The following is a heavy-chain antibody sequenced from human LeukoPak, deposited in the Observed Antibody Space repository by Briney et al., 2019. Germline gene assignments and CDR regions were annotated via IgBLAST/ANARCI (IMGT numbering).Heavy chain of an antibody. J-gene: IGHJ4*02. D-gene: IGHD3-3*01. CDR3: TRGNYLLGVGKIMEDY. CDR2: ISYDGNND. CDR1: GFTFSHYA. Sequence: PGRSLRLSCAAYGFTFSHYAMHWVRQVPGKGLEWVTLISYDGNNDYYADSVKGRFTISRDNSRNTIYLQMNSLRPEDTAVYYCTRGNYLLGVGKIMEDYWGQGTLVTVSS. V-gene: IGHV3-30*04.